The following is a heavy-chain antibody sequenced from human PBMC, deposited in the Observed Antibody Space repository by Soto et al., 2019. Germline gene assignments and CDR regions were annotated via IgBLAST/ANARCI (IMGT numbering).Heavy chain of an antibody. CDR3: ARGLTKSSGRGGIFDF. V-gene: IGHV1-2*02. CDR1: GYRFTGYY. Sequence: QVQLVQSGAEVRKPGASVKVSCRASGYRFTGYYIHWVRQAPGQGLEWMGWVEPNNGDTEDAQKFRGRVTLTGDTSISTAYMELYRLRSDDTAVYYCARGLTKSSGRGGIFDFWGQGTLVTVSS. J-gene: IGHJ4*02. CDR2: VEPNNGDT. D-gene: IGHD3-22*01.